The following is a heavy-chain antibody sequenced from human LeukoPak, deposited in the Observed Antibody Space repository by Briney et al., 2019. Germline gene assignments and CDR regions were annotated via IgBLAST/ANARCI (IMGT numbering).Heavy chain of an antibody. V-gene: IGHV3-21*04. CDR3: ANSITIFSGMDV. CDR2: ISSSSSYI. Sequence: GGSLRLSCAASGFTFSSYSMNWVRQAPGKGLEWVSSISSSSSYIYYADSVKGRFTISRDNAKNSLYLQMNSLRAEDTALYYCANSITIFSGMDVWGQGTTVTVSS. J-gene: IGHJ6*02. CDR1: GFTFSSYS. D-gene: IGHD3-9*01.